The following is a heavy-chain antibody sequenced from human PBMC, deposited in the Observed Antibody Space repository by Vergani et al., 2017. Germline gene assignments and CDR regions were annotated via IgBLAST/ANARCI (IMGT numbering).Heavy chain of an antibody. Sequence: QITLKESGPTLVKPTQTLTLTCTFSGFSLNTRGVSVAWIRQPPGKALDWLALIYWNDDQHYRPSLNNRVTITKDTSKNQVVLTMTNMDYVDTGTYYCVYRKTNCETTGFFYPFYYYYYMDVWGKGTTVTVSS. D-gene: IGHD2-8*01. J-gene: IGHJ6*03. CDR2: IYWNDDQ. V-gene: IGHV2-5*04. CDR3: VYRKTNCETTGFFYPFYYYYYMDV. CDR1: GFSLNTRGVS.